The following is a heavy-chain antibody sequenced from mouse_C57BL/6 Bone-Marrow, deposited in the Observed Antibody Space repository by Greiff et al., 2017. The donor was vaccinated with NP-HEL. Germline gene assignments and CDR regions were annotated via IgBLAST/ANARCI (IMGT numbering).Heavy chain of an antibody. V-gene: IGHV1-4*01. J-gene: IGHJ1*03. CDR1: GYTFTSYT. CDR2: INPSSGYT. Sequence: QVQLQQSGAELARPGASVKMSCKASGYTFTSYTMHWVKQRPGQGLEWIGYINPSSGYTKYNQKFKDKATLTADKSSSTAYMQLSSLTSEDSAVYYCARSAPDGYIDVWGTGTTVTVSS. CDR3: ARSAPDGYIDV.